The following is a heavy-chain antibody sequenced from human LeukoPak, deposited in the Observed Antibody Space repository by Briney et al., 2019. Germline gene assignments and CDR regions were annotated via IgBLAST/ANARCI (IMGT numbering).Heavy chain of an antibody. CDR2: IYYSVSA. CDR1: GVSISSGSYY. J-gene: IGHJ4*02. V-gene: IGHV4-39*01. Sequence: PSETLSLTCTASGVSISSGSYYWGWIRQPPGKGLDWFVSIYYSVSAYYNPSLRSRVTLSIDTSKSQFSLRVISVTAADTALYYCARLIPPTWWSVAGSRGQHDYWGQGTLVTVSS. CDR3: ARLIPPTWWSVAGSRGQHDY. D-gene: IGHD6-19*01.